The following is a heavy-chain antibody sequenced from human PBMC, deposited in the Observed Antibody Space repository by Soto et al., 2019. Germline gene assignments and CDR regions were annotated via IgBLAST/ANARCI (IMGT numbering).Heavy chain of an antibody. CDR3: ARERSCTSCYLYYYYYGMDV. CDR1: GRTFSSYA. J-gene: IGHJ6*02. Sequence: GASVKVSCKASGRTFSSYAISWVRQAPGQGLEWMGGIIPIFGTANYAQKFQGRVTITADESTSTAYMELSSLRSEDTAVYYCARERSCTSCYLYYYYYGMDVWGQGTTVTVSS. V-gene: IGHV1-69*13. CDR2: IIPIFGTA. D-gene: IGHD2-2*01.